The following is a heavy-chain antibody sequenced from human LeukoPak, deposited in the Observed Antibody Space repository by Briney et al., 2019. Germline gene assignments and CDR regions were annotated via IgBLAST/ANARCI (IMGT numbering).Heavy chain of an antibody. CDR2: IYHSGST. Sequence: PSETLSLTCTVSGYSISSGYYWGWIRQPPGKGLEWIGSIYHSGSTYYNPSLKSRVTISVDTSKNQFSLKLSSVTAADTAVYYCARDRGYSNYVNDYWGQGTLVTVSS. D-gene: IGHD4-11*01. CDR1: GYSISSGYY. V-gene: IGHV4-38-2*02. J-gene: IGHJ4*02. CDR3: ARDRGYSNYVNDY.